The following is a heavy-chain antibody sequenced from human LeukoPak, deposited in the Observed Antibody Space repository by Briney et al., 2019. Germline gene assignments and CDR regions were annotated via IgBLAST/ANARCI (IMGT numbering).Heavy chain of an antibody. D-gene: IGHD5-24*01. Sequence: ASVKVSCKASGYTFTTSDINWVRQAPGQGLQWMGWMNPNSGNAVYAQKFQGRVTMTRSTSINTAYMELSSLRSEDTAVYYCARGRGGYNYWGQGTLVTVSS. CDR1: GYTFTTSD. CDR3: ARGRGGYNY. V-gene: IGHV1-8*01. CDR2: MNPNSGNA. J-gene: IGHJ4*02.